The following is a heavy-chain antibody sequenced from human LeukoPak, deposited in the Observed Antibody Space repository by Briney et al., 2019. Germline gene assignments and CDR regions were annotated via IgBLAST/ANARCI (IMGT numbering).Heavy chain of an antibody. CDR1: GFTFSSYS. D-gene: IGHD3-16*01. CDR2: ISSSGGST. CDR3: VKERRGGFFDY. J-gene: IGHJ4*02. Sequence: GGSLRLSCSAAGFTFSSYSMHWIRQAPGKGLEYVSSISSSGGSTYYADFVKGRFTISRDNSKNTLFLQMSSLRPEDTAVYFCVKERRGGFFDYWGQGTLVTVSS. V-gene: IGHV3-64D*06.